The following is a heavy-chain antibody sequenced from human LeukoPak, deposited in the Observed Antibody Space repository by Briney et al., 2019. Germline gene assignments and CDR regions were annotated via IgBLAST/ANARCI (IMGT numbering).Heavy chain of an antibody. CDR1: GGTFSSYA. D-gene: IGHD3-16*01. J-gene: IGHJ4*02. Sequence: APVKVSCKASGGTFSSYAISWVRQAPGQGLEWMGWINTNTGNPTYAQGFTGRFVFSLDTSVSTAYLQISSLKAEDTAVYYCARVLGELRLAFDYWGQGTLVTVSS. CDR3: ARVLGELRLAFDY. V-gene: IGHV7-4-1*02. CDR2: INTNTGNP.